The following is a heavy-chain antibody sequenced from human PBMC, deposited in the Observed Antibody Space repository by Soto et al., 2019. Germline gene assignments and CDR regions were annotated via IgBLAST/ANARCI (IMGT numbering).Heavy chain of an antibody. Sequence: SETLSLTCTVSGGSISSDDYYWSWIRQPPGKGLEWIGYIYYSGSTYYNPSLKSRVTISVDTSKNQFSLKLTSVTAADTAVYYCARGAPEAWELLKYWGQGTQVTVSS. CDR2: IYYSGST. D-gene: IGHD1-26*01. V-gene: IGHV4-30-4*01. J-gene: IGHJ4*02. CDR3: ARGAPEAWELLKY. CDR1: GGSISSDDYY.